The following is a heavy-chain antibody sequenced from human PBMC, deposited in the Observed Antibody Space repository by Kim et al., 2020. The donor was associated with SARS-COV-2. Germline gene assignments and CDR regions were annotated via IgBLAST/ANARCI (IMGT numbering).Heavy chain of an antibody. J-gene: IGHJ4*02. CDR1: GYTFTSYA. Sequence: ASVKVSCKASGYTFTSYAMHWVRQAPGQRLEWMGWINAGNGNTKYSQKFQRRVTITRDTSASTAYMELSSLRSEDTAVYYCSFSPRRYRYGYVYWSQGTLVNVSS. CDR3: SFSPRRYRYGYVY. CDR2: INAGNGNT. V-gene: IGHV1-3*01. D-gene: IGHD5-18*01.